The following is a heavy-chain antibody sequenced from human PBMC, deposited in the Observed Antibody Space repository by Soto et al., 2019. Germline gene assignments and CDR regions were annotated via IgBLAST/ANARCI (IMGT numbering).Heavy chain of an antibody. CDR2: ISSSSSYI. Sequence: EVQLVESGGGLVKPGGSLRLSCAASGFTFSTYSMNWVRQAPGKGLEWVSCISSSSSYIYYADSVKGRFTISRDNAKNSLYLEMNGLRAEDTAVYYCARDGIDRRFGDNWNGGHFDCWGQGTLVIVSS. CDR3: ARDGIDRRFGDNWNGGHFDC. V-gene: IGHV3-21*01. J-gene: IGHJ4*02. D-gene: IGHD1-20*01. CDR1: GFTFSTYS.